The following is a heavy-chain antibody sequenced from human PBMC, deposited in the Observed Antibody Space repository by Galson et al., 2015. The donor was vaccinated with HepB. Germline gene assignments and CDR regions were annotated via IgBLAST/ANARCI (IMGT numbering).Heavy chain of an antibody. J-gene: IGHJ5*02. CDR2: IKQDGSEK. Sequence: SLRLSCAASGFTFSSYWMSWVRQAPGKGLEWVANIKQDGSEKYYVDSVKGRFTISRDNAKNSLYLQMNSLRAEDTAVYYCARDGSTGTPRPYNWFDPWGQGTLVTVSS. CDR1: GFTFSSYW. V-gene: IGHV3-7*03. D-gene: IGHD1-1*01. CDR3: ARDGSTGTPRPYNWFDP.